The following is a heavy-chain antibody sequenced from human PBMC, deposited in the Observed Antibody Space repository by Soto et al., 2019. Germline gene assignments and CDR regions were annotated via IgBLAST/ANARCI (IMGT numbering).Heavy chain of an antibody. V-gene: IGHV4-30-4*01. D-gene: IGHD5-18*01. Sequence: SETLSLTCTVSGGSISSGDYYWSWIRQTPGKGLEWIGYIYFSGSTTYNPALQSRVTISVHTSTNQFSLKLRSVTAADTAVYYCASTRGYTYRPFDYWGQGTLVTVYS. CDR1: GGSISSGDYY. CDR3: ASTRGYTYRPFDY. J-gene: IGHJ4*02. CDR2: IYFSGST.